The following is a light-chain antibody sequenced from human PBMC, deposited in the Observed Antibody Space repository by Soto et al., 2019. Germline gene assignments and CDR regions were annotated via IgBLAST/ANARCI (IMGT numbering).Light chain of an antibody. V-gene: IGKV3-20*01. CDR3: QQYGSSPPFT. Sequence: ESVLTQSPGTLSLSPGERATLSCRASQSVSSSYFAWYQQKPGQAPRLLIYGASSRATGIPDRFSGSGSGTDFTLTISRLEPEDFAVYYCQQYGSSPPFTFGPGTKVDIK. CDR2: GAS. J-gene: IGKJ3*01. CDR1: QSVSSSY.